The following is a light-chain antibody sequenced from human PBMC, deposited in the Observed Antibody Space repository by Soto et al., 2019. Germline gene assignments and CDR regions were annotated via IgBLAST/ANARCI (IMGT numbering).Light chain of an antibody. CDR1: SGDVGGYNY. CDR3: SSYAGNKGYV. J-gene: IGLJ1*01. CDR2: EVS. V-gene: IGLV2-8*01. Sequence: QSVLTQPPSASGSPGQSVTISCTGTSGDVGGYNYVSWYQQHPGKAPKLMIYEVSKRPSGVPDRFSGSKSGNTASLTVSGLQAEDEADYYCSSYAGNKGYVFGTGTKVTVL.